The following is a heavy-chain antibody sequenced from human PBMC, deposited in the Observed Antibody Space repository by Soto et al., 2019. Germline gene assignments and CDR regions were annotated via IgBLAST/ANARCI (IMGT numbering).Heavy chain of an antibody. D-gene: IGHD5-12*01. CDR2: ITQSGHPA. J-gene: IGHJ4*02. CDR1: GFTFSDYY. V-gene: IGHV3-11*04. Sequence: VQLVESGGDLVKPGGSLRLSCAASGFTFSDYYMSWIRQTPGKGLEWLSYITQSGHPAEYADSVRGRFTISRDNNKNSLYLQMNSLRVDDTGVYYCARAIRGYGAYGGYLGQGTLVTVSS. CDR3: ARAIRGYGAYGGY.